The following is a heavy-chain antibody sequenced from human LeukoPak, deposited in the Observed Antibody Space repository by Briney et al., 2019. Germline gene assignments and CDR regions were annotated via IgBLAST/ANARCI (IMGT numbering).Heavy chain of an antibody. J-gene: IGHJ4*02. CDR2: ISYDGSNK. Sequence: GGSLRLSCAASGFTFSSYAMHWVRQAPGKGLEWVAVISYDGSNKYYADSVKGRFTISRDNSKNTLYLQMNSLRAEDTAVYYCAKVAYSYGRSSYYFDYWGQGTLVTVSS. CDR3: AKVAYSYGRSSYYFDY. CDR1: GFTFSSYA. V-gene: IGHV3-30-3*01. D-gene: IGHD5-18*01.